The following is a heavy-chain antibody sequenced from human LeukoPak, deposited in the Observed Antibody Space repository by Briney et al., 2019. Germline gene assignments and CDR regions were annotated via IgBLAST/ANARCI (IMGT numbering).Heavy chain of an antibody. CDR3: ARGSPGIVVVPAASHNWFDP. Sequence: PSQTLSLTCTVSGGSISSGDYYWSWIRQPPGKGLEWIGEINHSGSTNYNPSLKSRVTISVDTSKNQFSLKLSSVTAADTAVYYCARGSPGIVVVPAASHNWFDPWGQGTLVTVSS. J-gene: IGHJ5*02. D-gene: IGHD2-2*01. CDR1: GGSISSGDYY. CDR2: INHSGST. V-gene: IGHV4-30-4*08.